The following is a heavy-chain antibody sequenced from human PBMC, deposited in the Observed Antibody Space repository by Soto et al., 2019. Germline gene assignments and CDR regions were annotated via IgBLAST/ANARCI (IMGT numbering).Heavy chain of an antibody. V-gene: IGHV4-59*01. CDR1: GGSLSSFF. CDR2: IYYSGTT. D-gene: IGHD6-13*01. Sequence: GTPFLTSPFSGGSLSSFFLSRVRPPPGKGLEWIGYIYYSGTTNYNPSLKSRVTISLDTSKNQFSLKLSSVTAADAAVYYCARGSLATAGNWFVPWGQGTLVTVSS. CDR3: ARGSLATAGNWFVP. J-gene: IGHJ5*02.